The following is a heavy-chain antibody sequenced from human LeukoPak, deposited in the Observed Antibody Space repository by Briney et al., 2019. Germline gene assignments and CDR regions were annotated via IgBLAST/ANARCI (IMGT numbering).Heavy chain of an antibody. CDR1: GFTLSDYY. D-gene: IGHD5-18*01. J-gene: IGHJ6*04. CDR2: ISSSSSYT. CDR3: ARGTRVDTAMGPGTYYYGMDV. Sequence: KSGGSLRLSCAASGFTLSDYYMSWIRQAPGKGLEWVSYISSSSSYTNYADSVKGRFTISRDNAKNSLYLQMNSLRAEDTAVYYCARGTRVDTAMGPGTYYYGMDVWGKGTTVTVSS. V-gene: IGHV3-11*06.